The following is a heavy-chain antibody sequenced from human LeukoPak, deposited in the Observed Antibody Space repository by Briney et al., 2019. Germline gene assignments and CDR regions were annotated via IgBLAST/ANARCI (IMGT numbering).Heavy chain of an antibody. CDR1: GFTFSSYA. Sequence: GGSLRLSCAASGFTFSSYAMSWVRQAPGKGLVWVSRINSDGSSTSYADSVKGRFTISRDNAKNTLYLQMNSLRAEDTAVYYCARGMHTVTTPTNWGQGTLVTVSS. V-gene: IGHV3-74*01. D-gene: IGHD4-17*01. CDR2: INSDGSST. J-gene: IGHJ4*02. CDR3: ARGMHTVTTPTN.